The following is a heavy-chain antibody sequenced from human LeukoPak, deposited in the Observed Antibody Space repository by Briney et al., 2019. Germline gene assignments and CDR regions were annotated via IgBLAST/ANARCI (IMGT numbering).Heavy chain of an antibody. D-gene: IGHD5-18*01. Sequence: SETLSLTCTVSGGSISSYYWSWIRQPPGKGLEWIGYIYYSGSTNYNPSLKSRVTISVDTSKSQFSLKLSSVTAADTAVYYCAREGGYSYGFDAFDIWGQGTMVTVSS. J-gene: IGHJ3*02. CDR2: IYYSGST. V-gene: IGHV4-59*01. CDR1: GGSISSYY. CDR3: AREGGYSYGFDAFDI.